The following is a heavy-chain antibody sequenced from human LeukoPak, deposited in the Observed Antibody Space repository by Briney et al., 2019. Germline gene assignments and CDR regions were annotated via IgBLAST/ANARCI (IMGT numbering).Heavy chain of an antibody. V-gene: IGHV3-30*04. CDR3: EVPATRFSGGPYFDY. CDR2: ISYDGSNK. D-gene: IGHD2-15*01. J-gene: IGHJ4*02. CDR1: GFTFSIYA. Sequence: GGSLRLSCAASGFTFSIYAMHWVRQAPGKGLEWVAVISYDGSNKYYADSVKGRFTISRDNSKNTLYLQMNSLRTEDTAVYYCEVPATRFSGGPYFDYWGQGTLVTVSS.